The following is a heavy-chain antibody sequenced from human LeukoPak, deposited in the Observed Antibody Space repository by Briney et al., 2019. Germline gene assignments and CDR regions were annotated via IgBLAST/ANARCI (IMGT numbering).Heavy chain of an antibody. Sequence: ALVKVSCKVSGYTLTELSMHWVRQAPGKGLEWMGGFDPEDGETIYAQKFQGRVTMTEDTSTDTAYMELSSLRSEDTAVYYCATDRVAAAGTPFYFDYWGQGTLVTVSS. D-gene: IGHD6-13*01. CDR2: FDPEDGET. V-gene: IGHV1-24*01. CDR1: GYTLTELS. J-gene: IGHJ4*02. CDR3: ATDRVAAAGTPFYFDY.